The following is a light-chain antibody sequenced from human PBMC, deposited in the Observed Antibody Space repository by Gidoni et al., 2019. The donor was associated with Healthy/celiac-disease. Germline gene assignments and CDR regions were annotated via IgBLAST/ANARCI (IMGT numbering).Light chain of an antibody. CDR1: QSVSSA. CDR2: DAS. Sequence: VLTQSPSSLSLSPGERATLSCRASQSVSSALAWYQQKPGQAPRILIYDASNSATGNPARLSGSGAGTDFTLTISGLEPEDFAVYYCQQGSNWALTFGGGTKVEIK. J-gene: IGKJ4*01. V-gene: IGKV3-11*01. CDR3: QQGSNWALT.